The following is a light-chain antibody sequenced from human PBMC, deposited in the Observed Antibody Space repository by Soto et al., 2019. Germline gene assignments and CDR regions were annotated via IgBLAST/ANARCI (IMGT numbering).Light chain of an antibody. CDR1: NSDIGNYNL. Sequence: QSVLTQPRSVSGSPGQSVSISCTGTNSDIGNYNLVSWYQQPPGKAPKLIISAVSRRPSGVPDRFSGSKSGNTASPTISGLQADDEADYYCWSYTTSDMWVFGGGTQLTVL. CDR3: WSYTTSDMWV. J-gene: IGLJ3*02. CDR2: AVS. V-gene: IGLV2-11*01.